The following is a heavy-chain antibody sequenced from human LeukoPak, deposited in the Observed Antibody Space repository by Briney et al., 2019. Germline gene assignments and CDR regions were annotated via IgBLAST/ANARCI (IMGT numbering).Heavy chain of an antibody. Sequence: QPGGSLRLSCAASGFTFSSYAMSWVRQAPGKGLEWVSAISGSGGSTYYADSVKGRFTISRDNSKNALYLQMNSLRAEDTAVYYCARDHYGSGSHYSSDYYYGMDVWGKGTTVTVSS. CDR2: ISGSGGST. J-gene: IGHJ6*04. V-gene: IGHV3-23*01. D-gene: IGHD3-10*01. CDR3: ARDHYGSGSHYSSDYYYGMDV. CDR1: GFTFSSYA.